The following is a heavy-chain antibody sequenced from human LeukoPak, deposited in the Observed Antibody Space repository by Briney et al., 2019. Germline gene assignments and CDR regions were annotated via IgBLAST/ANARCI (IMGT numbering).Heavy chain of an antibody. J-gene: IGHJ4*02. CDR1: GFTVSSNY. V-gene: IGHV3-21*01. Sequence: GGSLRLSCAASGFTVSSNYMSWVRQAPGKGLEWVSSITASSTAIYSADSVKGRFTISRDNAKNFLYLQMNSLRAEDTAVYYCARTYYDILTGYNPYFDYWGQGILVTVSS. CDR2: ITASSTAI. D-gene: IGHD3-9*01. CDR3: ARTYYDILTGYNPYFDY.